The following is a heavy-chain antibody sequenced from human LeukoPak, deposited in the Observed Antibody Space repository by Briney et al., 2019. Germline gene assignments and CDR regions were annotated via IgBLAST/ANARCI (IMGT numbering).Heavy chain of an antibody. V-gene: IGHV4-34*01. CDR2: INHSGST. Sequence: SSETLSLTCAVYGGSFSGYYWSWIRQPPGKGLEWIGEINHSGSTNYNPSLKSRVTISVDTSKNQFSLKLSSVTAADTAVYYCARVESGSLDYWGQGTLVTVSS. J-gene: IGHJ4*02. CDR3: ARVESGSLDY. D-gene: IGHD1-26*01. CDR1: GGSFSGYY.